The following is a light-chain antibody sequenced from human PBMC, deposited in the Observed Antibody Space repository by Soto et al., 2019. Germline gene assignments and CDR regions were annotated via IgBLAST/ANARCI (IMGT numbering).Light chain of an antibody. V-gene: IGLV2-14*01. J-gene: IGLJ1*01. Sequence: QSALTQPASVSGSPGQSITISCTGTSSDIGGYKYVSWYQQHPGKAPKLMIYDVSNRPSGVSNRFSGSKSGNTATLTISGLQGEDEADDYCSSYTGGSTYVFGTGTKVTVL. CDR1: SSDIGGYKY. CDR3: SSYTGGSTYV. CDR2: DVS.